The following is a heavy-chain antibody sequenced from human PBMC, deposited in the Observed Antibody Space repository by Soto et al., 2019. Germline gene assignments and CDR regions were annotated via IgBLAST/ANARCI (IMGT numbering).Heavy chain of an antibody. CDR1: GGSISSSSYY. J-gene: IGHJ4*02. Sequence: SETLSLTCTVSGGSISSSSYYWGWIHQPPGKGLEWIGSIYYSGSTYYNPSLKSRVTISVDTSKNQFSLKLSSVTAADTAVYYCARPRYSYGDFDYWGQGTLVTVSS. CDR2: IYYSGST. D-gene: IGHD5-18*01. V-gene: IGHV4-39*01. CDR3: ARPRYSYGDFDY.